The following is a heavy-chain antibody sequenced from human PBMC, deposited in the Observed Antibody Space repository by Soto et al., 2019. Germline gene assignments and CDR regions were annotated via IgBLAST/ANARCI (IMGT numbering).Heavy chain of an antibody. Sequence: EVQMVESGGGLVQPGGSLRLSCAASGFAFSRYWMYWVRQAPGKGLEWVANINEDGIEMNYVDSVKGRFTISRDNAKTSLYLQMNSLRVEDTAVYYCASSLLRGQGTLVTVSS. CDR2: INEDGIEM. CDR3: ASSLL. J-gene: IGHJ4*02. V-gene: IGHV3-7*01. CDR1: GFAFSRYW.